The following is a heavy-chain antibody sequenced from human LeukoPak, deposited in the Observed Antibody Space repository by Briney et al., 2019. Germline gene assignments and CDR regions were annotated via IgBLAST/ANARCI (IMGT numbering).Heavy chain of an antibody. J-gene: IGHJ3*02. CDR1: GGSISSYY. D-gene: IGHD3-3*01. CDR3: ARDREYDFWSGYSLHAFDI. Sequence: SETLSLTXTVSGGSISSYYWSRIRQPAGKGLEWIGRIYTSGSTNYNPSLKSRVTMSVDTSKNQFSLKLSSVTAADTAVYYCARDREYDFWSGYSLHAFDIWGQGTMVTVSS. CDR2: IYTSGST. V-gene: IGHV4-4*07.